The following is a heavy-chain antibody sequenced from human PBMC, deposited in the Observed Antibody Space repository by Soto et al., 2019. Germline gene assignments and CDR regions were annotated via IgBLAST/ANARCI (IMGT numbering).Heavy chain of an antibody. V-gene: IGHV3-30*18. CDR1: GFTFSSYG. CDR3: ANSIRALIDAFDI. Sequence: QVQLVESGGGVVQPGRSLRLSCAASGFTFSSYGMHWVRQAPGKGLEWVAVISYDGSNKYYADSVKGRFTISRDNSNNTLNLQMNSLRAEDTAVYYCANSIRALIDAFDIWGKGTMLTVSS. J-gene: IGHJ3*02. D-gene: IGHD3-10*01. CDR2: ISYDGSNK.